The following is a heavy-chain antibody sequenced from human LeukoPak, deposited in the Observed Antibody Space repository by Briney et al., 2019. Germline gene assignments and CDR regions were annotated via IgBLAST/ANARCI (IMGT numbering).Heavy chain of an antibody. Sequence: PRGAPRHSLAAPGFTFSSYSMNWGRQDPRKGLGWVSYISTSSSTIYKADALKGRFTRSRDNAKISLYLQMNSLRAEDTAVYYCARDLYYYASSSWSYFQHGGQGTLVTVSS. CDR1: GFTFSSYS. J-gene: IGHJ1*01. D-gene: IGHD3-22*01. V-gene: IGHV3-48*01. CDR3: ARDLYYYASSSWSYFQH. CDR2: ISTSSSTI.